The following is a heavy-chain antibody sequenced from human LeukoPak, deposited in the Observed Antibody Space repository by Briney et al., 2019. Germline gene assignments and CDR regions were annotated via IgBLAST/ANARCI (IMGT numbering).Heavy chain of an antibody. V-gene: IGHV3-74*01. Sequence: TGGSLRLSCAASGFTFRTYWMHWVRQAPGKGLVWVSHSNSDGSTTSSADSVKGRFTISRDNAKNTLYLQMNSLRAEDTAVYYCARDLKGPVNDVFDIWGQGTMVTVSS. CDR3: ARDLKGPVNDVFDI. J-gene: IGHJ3*02. CDR2: SNSDGSTT. CDR1: GFTFRTYW. D-gene: IGHD4-23*01.